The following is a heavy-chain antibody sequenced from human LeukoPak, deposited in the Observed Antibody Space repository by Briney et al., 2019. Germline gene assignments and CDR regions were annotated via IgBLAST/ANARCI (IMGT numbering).Heavy chain of an antibody. D-gene: IGHD6-19*01. CDR2: ISDNGGST. CDR3: ARSAGFSVARPTDS. V-gene: IGHV3-23*01. J-gene: IGHJ4*02. CDR1: GLTFRNHA. Sequence: GGSLRLSFAASGLTFRNHAMGWVRQAPGRGLEWVSGISDNGGSTYYADSVKGRFIISRDNSENTLSLQMNSLRAEDTAVYYCARSAGFSVARPTDSWGQGTLVAVSS.